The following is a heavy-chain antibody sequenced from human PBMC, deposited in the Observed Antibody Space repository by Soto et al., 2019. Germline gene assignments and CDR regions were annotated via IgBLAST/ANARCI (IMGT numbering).Heavy chain of an antibody. J-gene: IGHJ6*02. V-gene: IGHV3-33*01. CDR2: IWYDGSNK. CDR3: ARDISWYSSSWSIPYYYYYYYGMDV. Sequence: PGGSLRLSCAASGFTFSSYGMHWVRQAPGKGLEWVAVIWYDGSNKYYADSVKGRFTISRDNSKNTLYLQMNSLRAEDTAVYYCARDISWYSSSWSIPYYYYYYYGMDVWGQGTTVTVSS. CDR1: GFTFSSYG. D-gene: IGHD6-13*01.